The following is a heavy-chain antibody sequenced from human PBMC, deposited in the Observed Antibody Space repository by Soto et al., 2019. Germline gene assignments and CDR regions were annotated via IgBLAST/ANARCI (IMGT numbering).Heavy chain of an antibody. J-gene: IGHJ5*02. CDR3: VREVIAVLGSIRWFDP. CDR2: IGPDGTST. Sequence: LRLSCAVSGVTFRDYWMHWVRQFPGKGLLWVSRIGPDGTSTKYADSVKGRFTISRSNPENTLYLQMNSLRAEDTGVYYCVREVIAVLGSIRWFDPWGQGTLVTVSS. CDR1: GVTFRDYW. D-gene: IGHD6-19*01. V-gene: IGHV3-74*01.